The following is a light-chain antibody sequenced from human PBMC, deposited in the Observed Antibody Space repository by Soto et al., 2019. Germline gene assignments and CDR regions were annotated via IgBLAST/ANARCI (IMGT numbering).Light chain of an antibody. CDR2: DAS. Sequence: EFVLTQSPGTLSLSPGERATLSCRASQTVRNNYLAWYQQKPGQAPRLLIYDASSRATGIPDRFSGGGSGTDFTLTISRLEPEDFAVYYCQQRSSWPPTFGGGTKVDIK. CDR1: QTVRNNY. J-gene: IGKJ4*01. V-gene: IGKV3D-20*02. CDR3: QQRSSWPPT.